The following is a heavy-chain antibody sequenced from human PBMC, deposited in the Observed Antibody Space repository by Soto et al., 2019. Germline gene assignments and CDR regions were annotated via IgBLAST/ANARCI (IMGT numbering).Heavy chain of an antibody. CDR2: ISHSGGDT. Sequence: EVHLLESGGGLVQPGGSLRLSCAASGFTFSNYAMSWVRQAPGKGLEWVSSISHSGGDTYYADSVKGRFTISRDNSKNTLYLQMHSLRADATAVYYCATDPDSSGVGWFVPWGQGTLVTVSS. CDR1: GFTFSNYA. CDR3: ATDPDSSGVGWFVP. J-gene: IGHJ5*02. V-gene: IGHV3-23*01. D-gene: IGHD6-19*01.